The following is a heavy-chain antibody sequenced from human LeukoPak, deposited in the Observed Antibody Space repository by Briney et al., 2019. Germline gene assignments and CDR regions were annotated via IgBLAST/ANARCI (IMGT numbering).Heavy chain of an antibody. CDR2: MSGSGEYT. J-gene: IGHJ4*02. D-gene: IGHD1-26*01. V-gene: IGHV3-23*01. Sequence: GGSLRLSCAASGSTFSGYAMSWVRQAPGKGLEWVSTMSGSGEYTYYADSVQGRFTISRDNFKNTLYLQMNSLRAEDTAVYYCAKGVGANGLFDYWGQGTLVTVPS. CDR1: GSTFSGYA. CDR3: AKGVGANGLFDY.